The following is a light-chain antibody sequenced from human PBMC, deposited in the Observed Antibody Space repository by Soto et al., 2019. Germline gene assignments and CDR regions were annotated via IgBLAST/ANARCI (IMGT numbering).Light chain of an antibody. J-gene: IGKJ4*01. Sequence: EIVLTQFPGTLSLSPGERASLSCRASQSVTSSSLAWYQQKVGRAPRVLIYGASNRATGIPDRFSASGSGSDFTLTISRLEPDDFAVYYCHQYDSLPLTFGGGTKVDIK. CDR2: GAS. V-gene: IGKV3-20*01. CDR3: HQYDSLPLT. CDR1: QSVTSSS.